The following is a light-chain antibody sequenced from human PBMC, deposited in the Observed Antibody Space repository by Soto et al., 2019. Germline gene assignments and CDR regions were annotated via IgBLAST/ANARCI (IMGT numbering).Light chain of an antibody. CDR3: QHYNNWPLT. CDR1: QSVGTN. V-gene: IGKV3-15*01. CDR2: DAS. Sequence: EIVMTQSPATLSLSPGERATLSCRASQSVGTNLAWYQQKPSQAPRLLIYDASTRATGLPARFSGRVSGAEFTLTISSLHSEDFAVYYCQHYNNWPLTFGAGTKVEIK. J-gene: IGKJ4*02.